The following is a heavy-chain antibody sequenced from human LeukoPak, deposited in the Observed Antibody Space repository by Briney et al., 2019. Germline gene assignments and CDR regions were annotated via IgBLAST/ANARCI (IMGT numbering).Heavy chain of an antibody. V-gene: IGHV4-34*01. J-gene: IGHJ5*02. CDR3: ARGRWLVRWFDP. CDR2: INHSGST. Sequence: SETLSLTCAVYGGSFSGYYWSWIRQPPGKGLEWIGEINHSGSTNYNPSLKSRVTISVDTSKNQFSLKLSSVTAADTAVYYCARGRWLVRWFDPWGQGTLVTVSS. D-gene: IGHD6-19*01. CDR1: GGSFSGYY.